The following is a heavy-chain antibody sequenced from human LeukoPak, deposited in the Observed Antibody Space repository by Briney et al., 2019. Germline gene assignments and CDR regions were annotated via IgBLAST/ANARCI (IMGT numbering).Heavy chain of an antibody. D-gene: IGHD3-22*01. Sequence: ASVKVSCKVSGYTLTELSMHWVRQAPGKGLEWMGGFDPEDGETIYAQKFQGRVTMTEDTSTDTAYMELSSLRSEDTAVYYCGTMRGNPGAFDIWGQGTMVIVSS. CDR1: GYTLTELS. V-gene: IGHV1-24*01. CDR3: GTMRGNPGAFDI. J-gene: IGHJ3*02. CDR2: FDPEDGET.